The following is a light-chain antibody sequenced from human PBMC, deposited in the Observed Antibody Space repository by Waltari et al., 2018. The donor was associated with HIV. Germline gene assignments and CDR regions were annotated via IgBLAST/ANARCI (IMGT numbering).Light chain of an antibody. CDR3: QQYSSSPWT. J-gene: IGKJ1*01. CDR2: DAS. CDR1: QTINSNF. V-gene: IGKV3D-20*01. Sequence: IVLTQSPVSLCLSPGERATLSCGASQTINSNFLAWYQQRLGLPPSLLIYDASKRASGVPDRFSGAGSGTDFTLTINRLDPEDSAVYFCQQYSSSPWTFGQGTKV.